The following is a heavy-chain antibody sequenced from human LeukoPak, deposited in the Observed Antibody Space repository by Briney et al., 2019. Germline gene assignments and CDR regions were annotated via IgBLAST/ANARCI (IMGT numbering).Heavy chain of an antibody. CDR1: GFTFRNYV. CDR3: ARESAGIQDLDY. J-gene: IGHJ4*02. Sequence: PGGSLGLSCAASGFTFRNYVIHWVRQAPGKGLEWVAVTSSDLNVKLYADSVKGRFTISRDNAKNSLFLQMNSLRAEDTAVYYCARESAGIQDLDYWGQGTLVTVSS. V-gene: IGHV3-30-3*01. CDR2: TSSDLNVK.